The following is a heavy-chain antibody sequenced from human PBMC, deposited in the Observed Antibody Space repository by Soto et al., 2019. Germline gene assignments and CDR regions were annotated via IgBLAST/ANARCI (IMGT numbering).Heavy chain of an antibody. J-gene: IGHJ3*01. Sequence: SVRLSCAASGFTFCNYSMNWVRQAPGKGLEWISSISDPGTSTYYANSVKGRFSMSRDNSKNTLFLQMNRLRADDTAVYFCAKSLVTPSDAFDLWGRGTLVTVS. CDR3: AKSLVTPSDAFDL. D-gene: IGHD2-21*02. CDR1: GFTFCNYS. V-gene: IGHV3-23*01. CDR2: ISDPGTST.